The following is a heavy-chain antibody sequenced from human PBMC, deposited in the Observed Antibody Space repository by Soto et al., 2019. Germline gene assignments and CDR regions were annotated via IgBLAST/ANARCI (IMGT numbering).Heavy chain of an antibody. CDR3: ANSRVSMVRGLIIIPNY. Sequence: EGSVRLSCAASGFPFTGYAMSWVRQAPGQGLEWVSAISGHGDATFYADSVKGRFTISRDNSKNALYLHMNSLRAKDTALYYCANSRVSMVRGLIIIPNYWGQGTLVTVLL. CDR2: ISGHGDAT. CDR1: GFPFTGYA. D-gene: IGHD3-10*01. J-gene: IGHJ4*02. V-gene: IGHV3-23*01.